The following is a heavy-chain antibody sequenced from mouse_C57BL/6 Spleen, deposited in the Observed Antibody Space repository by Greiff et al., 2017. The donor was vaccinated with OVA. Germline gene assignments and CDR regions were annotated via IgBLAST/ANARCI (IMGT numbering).Heavy chain of an antibody. Sequence: VQLQQPGAELVKPGASVKMSCKASGYTFTSYWITWVKQRPGQGLEWIGDIYPGSGSTNYNEKFKSKATLTLDTSSSTAYMQLSSLTSEDSAVYYCARYAYYSNYWYFDVWGTGTTVTVSS. CDR1: GYTFTSYW. CDR2: IYPGSGST. CDR3: ARYAYYSNYWYFDV. V-gene: IGHV1-55*01. D-gene: IGHD2-5*01. J-gene: IGHJ1*03.